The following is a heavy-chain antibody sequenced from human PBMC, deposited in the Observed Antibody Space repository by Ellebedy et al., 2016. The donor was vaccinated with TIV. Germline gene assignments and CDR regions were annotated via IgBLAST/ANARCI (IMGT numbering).Heavy chain of an antibody. D-gene: IGHD4-23*01. CDR3: AREIGNPRAFDI. CDR2: IGGSTSAM. Sequence: GGSLRLXCEASGLTSSIYSMNWVRQAPGKGLEWVSYIGGSTSAMFYADSVKGRFTISRDNAESSLYLLMNSLRAEDTAVYYCAREIGNPRAFDIWGQGTTVTVSP. CDR1: GLTSSIYS. J-gene: IGHJ3*02. V-gene: IGHV3-48*01.